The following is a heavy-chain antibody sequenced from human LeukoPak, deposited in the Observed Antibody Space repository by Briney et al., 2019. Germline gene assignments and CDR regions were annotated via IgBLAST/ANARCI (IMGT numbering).Heavy chain of an antibody. Sequence: SETLSLTCTVSGGSISSYYWSWLRQPPGKGLEWIGSIYHSGSTYYNPSLKSRVTISVDTSKNQFSLKLSSVTAADTAVYYCAREFRVLWSGFYYFDYWGQGTLVTVSS. V-gene: IGHV4-38-2*02. CDR3: AREFRVLWSGFYYFDY. J-gene: IGHJ4*02. CDR1: GGSISSYY. D-gene: IGHD3-3*01. CDR2: IYHSGST.